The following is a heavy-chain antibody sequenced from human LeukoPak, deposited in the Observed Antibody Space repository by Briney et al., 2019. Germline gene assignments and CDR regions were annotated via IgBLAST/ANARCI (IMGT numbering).Heavy chain of an antibody. J-gene: IGHJ4*02. CDR2: IWYDGSNK. D-gene: IGHD3-22*01. V-gene: IGHV3-33*01. CDR3: ARGSGYYYFDY. Sequence: GGSLRLSCAVSGFTFSSYGSHWVRQAPGKGLEWVAVIWYDGSNKYYADSVKGRFTISRDNSKNTLYLQMNSLRAEDTAVYYCARGSGYYYFDYWGQGTLVTVSS. CDR1: GFTFSSYG.